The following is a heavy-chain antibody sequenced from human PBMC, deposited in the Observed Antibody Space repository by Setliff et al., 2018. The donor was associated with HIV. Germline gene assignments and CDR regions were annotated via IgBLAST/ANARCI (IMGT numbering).Heavy chain of an antibody. V-gene: IGHV4-34*01. CDR1: GGSFNGYS. CDR3: ARRRDGYNSAPWRNDY. Sequence: PSETLSLTCAVYGGSFNGYSWTWIRQPPGKGLEWIGGMYYSGSTYYNPSLKSRVTISVDTSKKQFSLKLRSVTAADTAVYYCARRRDGYNSAPWRNDYWGQGTLVTVSS. J-gene: IGHJ4*02. D-gene: IGHD5-12*01. CDR2: MYYSGST.